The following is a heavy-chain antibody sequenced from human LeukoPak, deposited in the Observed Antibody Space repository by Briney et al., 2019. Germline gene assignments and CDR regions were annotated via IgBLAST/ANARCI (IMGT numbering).Heavy chain of an antibody. Sequence: GGSLRLSCAASGFTVSSNYMTWVRQAPGKGLEWVSILYSSATTYYADSVTGRFTISRDNSKNTLYLQMNSLRAEDTAVYYCAKMQQTNRGFDYWGQGTLVTVSS. CDR1: GFTVSSNY. J-gene: IGHJ4*02. V-gene: IGHV3-53*01. D-gene: IGHD1-14*01. CDR3: AKMQQTNRGFDY. CDR2: LYSSATT.